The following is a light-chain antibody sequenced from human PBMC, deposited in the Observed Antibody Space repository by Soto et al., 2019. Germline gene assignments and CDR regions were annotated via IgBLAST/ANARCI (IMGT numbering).Light chain of an antibody. J-gene: IGKJ4*01. CDR2: GAS. CDR1: QDIKNY. CDR3: QQYDNLPLT. V-gene: IGKV1-33*01. Sequence: DIQMTQSPSSLSASVGDRVTITCQASQDIKNYLNWYQRKSGKAPKLLIYGASDLETGVPSRFSGSGSGTDFTFTINSLQPEDIATYYCQQYDNLPLTFGGGTKVDIK.